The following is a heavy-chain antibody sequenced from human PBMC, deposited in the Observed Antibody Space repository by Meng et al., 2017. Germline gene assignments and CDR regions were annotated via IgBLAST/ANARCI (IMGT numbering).Heavy chain of an antibody. D-gene: IGHD3-22*01. V-gene: IGHV1-2*06. CDR1: GYTFTAYY. CDR2: INPDTGDT. J-gene: IGHJ6*02. Sequence: ASVNVSCKPSGYTFTAYYIHWLRQAPGQGLEWMGHINPDTGDTLYAQKLQGRVSMTGDTSISTAYVELSGLSSDDTAFYYCARAAAVGVAVVSVYYYGMDVWGQGTTVTVSS. CDR3: ARAAAVGVAVVSVYYYGMDV.